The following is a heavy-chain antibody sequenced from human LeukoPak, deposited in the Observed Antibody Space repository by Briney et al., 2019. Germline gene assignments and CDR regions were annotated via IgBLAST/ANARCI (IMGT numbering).Heavy chain of an antibody. J-gene: IGHJ4*02. CDR1: GFTFSSYA. D-gene: IGHD4-17*01. CDR3: AKFRAVTPDY. V-gene: IGHV3-23*01. Sequence: GGSLRLSCAASGFTFSSYAMNWVRQAPGKGLEWVSSISGSGGSTYYADSVKGRFTISRDNSKNTPYMQMNSLRAEDTAVYYCAKFRAVTPDYWGQGTLVTVSS. CDR2: ISGSGGST.